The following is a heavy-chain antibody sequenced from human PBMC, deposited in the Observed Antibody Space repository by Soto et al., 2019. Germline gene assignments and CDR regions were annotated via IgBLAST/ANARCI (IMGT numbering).Heavy chain of an antibody. Sequence: QVQLVESGGGVVQSGRSLTLSCAASGFSLRTYGMQWLRRAPGKGLEWVAFIWYDGTKKFYANSVKGRSTISKDNSNNILYLQMSGLRAEDTAVYSCARDVVTAVAGSVNWFDPWGQGTLVTASS. CDR3: ARDVVTAVAGSVNWFDP. CDR1: GFSLRTYG. J-gene: IGHJ5*02. CDR2: IWYDGTKK. D-gene: IGHD6-19*01. V-gene: IGHV3-33*01.